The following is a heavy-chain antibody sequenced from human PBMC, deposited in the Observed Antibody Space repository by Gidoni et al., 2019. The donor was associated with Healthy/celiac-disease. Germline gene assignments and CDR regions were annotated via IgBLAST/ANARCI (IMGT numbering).Heavy chain of an antibody. Sequence: QVQLQESGPGLVKPSETLSLTCTVSGGSISSYYWSWIRQPPGKGLEWIGYIYYSGSTNYNPSRKSRVTISVDTSKNQFSLKLSSVTAADTAVYYCARVVGARGSELFDYWGQGTLVTVSS. J-gene: IGHJ4*02. D-gene: IGHD1-26*01. V-gene: IGHV4-59*01. CDR2: IYYSGST. CDR1: GGSISSYY. CDR3: ARVVGARGSELFDY.